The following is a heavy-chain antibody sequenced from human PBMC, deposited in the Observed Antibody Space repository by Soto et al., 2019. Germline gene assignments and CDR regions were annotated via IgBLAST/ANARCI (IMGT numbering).Heavy chain of an antibody. Sequence: QVQLVESGGGLVKPGGSLRLSCAASGLTFSDYYMSWIRQAPGKGREWVSYISSSSDYANYADSVRGRFTISRDSAKNSLYWQMNSLRAEDTALYYCARVAYRSTWYEVDYWGRGTLVTVSS. D-gene: IGHD6-13*01. V-gene: IGHV3-11*05. CDR3: ARVAYRSTWYEVDY. J-gene: IGHJ4*01. CDR2: ISSSSDYA. CDR1: GLTFSDYY.